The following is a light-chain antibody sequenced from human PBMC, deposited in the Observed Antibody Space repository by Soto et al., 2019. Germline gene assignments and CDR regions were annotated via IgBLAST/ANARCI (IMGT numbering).Light chain of an antibody. Sequence: QSVLAQPASVSGSPGQSITISCTGTSSDVGGYNYVSWYQQLPGKAPKLLICEVSNRPSGVSDRFSGSKSGNTASLTISGLQAGDEADYYCASYTRSSTIVFGGGTQLTVL. CDR1: SSDVGGYNY. J-gene: IGLJ2*01. CDR2: EVS. CDR3: ASYTRSSTIV. V-gene: IGLV2-14*01.